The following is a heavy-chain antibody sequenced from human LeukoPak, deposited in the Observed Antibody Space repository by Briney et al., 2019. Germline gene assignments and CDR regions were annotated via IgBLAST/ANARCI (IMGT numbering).Heavy chain of an antibody. CDR2: IKGDGPST. CDR1: GFTFSSYW. Sequence: PGGSLRLSCAASGFTFSSYWMHWVRQVPGKGVVWVSRIKGDGPSTSYADSVKGRFTISRDNAKNTLYLQMNSLRAEDTAVSYCASGTASYYWGQGTLVTVSS. V-gene: IGHV3-74*01. J-gene: IGHJ4*02. CDR3: ASGTASYY.